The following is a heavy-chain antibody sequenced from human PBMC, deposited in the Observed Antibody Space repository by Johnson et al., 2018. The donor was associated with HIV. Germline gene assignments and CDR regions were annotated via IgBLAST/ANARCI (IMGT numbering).Heavy chain of an antibody. D-gene: IGHD1-26*01. CDR3: AKLRSGSYAVDAFAM. Sequence: QVQLVESGGGLKQPGGSLRLSCAASGFTFSSYAMHWVRQAPGKGLEWVAVISYDGSNKYYADSVKGRFTISRDNSKNTLYLQMNSLRAEDTAVYYCAKLRSGSYAVDAFAMWGQGTMVTVSS. J-gene: IGHJ3*02. CDR1: GFTFSSYA. V-gene: IGHV3-30-3*01. CDR2: ISYDGSNK.